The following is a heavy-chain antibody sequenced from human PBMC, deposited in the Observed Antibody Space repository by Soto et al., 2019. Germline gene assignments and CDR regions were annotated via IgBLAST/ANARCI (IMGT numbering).Heavy chain of an antibody. CDR1: GGTFSSYA. V-gene: IGHV1-69*13. Sequence: SVKVSCKASGGTFSSYAISWVRQAPGQGLEWMGGIIPIFGTANYAQKFQGRVTITADESTSTAYMELSSLRSEDTAVCYCARERLEGYCSSTSCSNWFDPWGQGTLVTVSS. J-gene: IGHJ5*02. D-gene: IGHD2-2*01. CDR2: IIPIFGTA. CDR3: ARERLEGYCSSTSCSNWFDP.